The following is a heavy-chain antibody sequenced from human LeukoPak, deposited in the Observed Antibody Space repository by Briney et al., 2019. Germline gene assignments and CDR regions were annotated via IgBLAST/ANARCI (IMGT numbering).Heavy chain of an antibody. Sequence: PSETLTLTCAVYGGSFSGYYWSWIRQPPGKGLEWIGEINHSGSTNYNPSLKSRVTISVDTSKNQFSLKLSSVTAADTAVYYCARGRIPYYDFWSGYRGWFDPWGQGTLVTVSS. D-gene: IGHD3-3*01. CDR2: INHSGST. J-gene: IGHJ5*02. V-gene: IGHV4-34*01. CDR1: GGSFSGYY. CDR3: ARGRIPYYDFWSGYRGWFDP.